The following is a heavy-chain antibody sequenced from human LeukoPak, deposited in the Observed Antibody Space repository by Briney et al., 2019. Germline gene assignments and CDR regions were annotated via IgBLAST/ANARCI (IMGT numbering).Heavy chain of an antibody. V-gene: IGHV3-7*01. Sequence: GGSLRLSCAASGCTFISSWMSWVRQAPGKRLEWVANIKADGSEKHYVDSVKGRFTISRDNAKTSLYLQMNSLKVEDTAVYYCTMGVELLPYWGQGTLVTVSS. CDR3: TMGVELLPY. CDR2: IKADGSEK. J-gene: IGHJ4*02. CDR1: GCTFISSW. D-gene: IGHD2-15*01.